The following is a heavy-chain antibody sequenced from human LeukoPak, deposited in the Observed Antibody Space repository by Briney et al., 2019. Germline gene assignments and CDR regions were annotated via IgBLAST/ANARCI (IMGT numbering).Heavy chain of an antibody. CDR3: AKGLHI. CDR2: IRYDGSNK. V-gene: IGHV3-30*02. Sequence: GGSLRLSCVASGFIFSYYGMHWVRQAPGKGLEWVAFIRYDGSNKYYAEFVKGRLTISRDNSKNTLYLQMNSLRAEDTAVYYCAKGLHIWGQGTMVTVSS. CDR1: GFIFSYYG. J-gene: IGHJ3*02.